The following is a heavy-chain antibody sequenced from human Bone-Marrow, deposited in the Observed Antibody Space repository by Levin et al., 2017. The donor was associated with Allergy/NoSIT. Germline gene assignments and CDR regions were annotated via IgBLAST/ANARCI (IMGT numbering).Heavy chain of an antibody. D-gene: IGHD6-19*01. CDR1: GFIFSSSW. CDR3: MSWGYSSGWGDY. CDR2: KNQDGSNT. J-gene: IGHJ4*02. Sequence: GESLKISCAASGFIFSSSWMSWVRQAPGKGLEGVANKNQDGSNTNYVDSVKGRFTISRDNAKNSLYLQMNSLTLEDTAVYYCMSWGYSSGWGDYWGQGTLVTVSS. V-gene: IGHV3-7*01.